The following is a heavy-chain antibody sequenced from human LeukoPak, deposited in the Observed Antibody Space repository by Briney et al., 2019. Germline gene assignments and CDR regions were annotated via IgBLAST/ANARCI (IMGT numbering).Heavy chain of an antibody. CDR3: ARGWQGMWLIDQ. CDR2: IKQDGSER. D-gene: IGHD3-22*01. V-gene: IGHV3-7*05. CDR1: GFTFSSDW. Sequence: PGGSLKLSCAASGFTFSSDWMNWVRPAPGKGLEWGDNIKQDGSERYYVDSVKGSFTTSRDNAKKLLSLQMNSLRGEDTAVYYCARGWQGMWLIDQWGQGTLVTVAS. J-gene: IGHJ4*02.